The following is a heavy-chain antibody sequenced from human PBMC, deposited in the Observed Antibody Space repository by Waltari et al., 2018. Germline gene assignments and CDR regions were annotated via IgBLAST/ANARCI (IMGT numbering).Heavy chain of an antibody. CDR1: GLPFSSYW. V-gene: IGHV3-74*01. CDR3: ARVYNDDCGGDCPSDY. D-gene: IGHD2-21*02. J-gene: IGHJ4*02. Sequence: EVQLVESGGGLVQPGGSLRLSCAASGLPFSSYWMHWVRQAPGKGLVWVSRINSDGSSTSYADSVKGRFTISRDNAKNTLYLQMNSLRAEDTAVYYCARVYNDDCGGDCPSDYWGQGTLVTVSS. CDR2: INSDGSST.